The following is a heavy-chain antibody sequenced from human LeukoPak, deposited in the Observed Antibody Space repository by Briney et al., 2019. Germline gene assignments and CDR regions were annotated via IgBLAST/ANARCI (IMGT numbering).Heavy chain of an antibody. D-gene: IGHD6-13*01. CDR2: INAGNGNT. V-gene: IGHV1-3*03. CDR1: GYTFTSYA. CDR3: ARGYSSSWSNYFDY. J-gene: IGHJ4*02. Sequence: GASVKVSCKASGYTFTSYAMHWVRQTPGQRLEWMGWINAGNGNTKYSQEFQGRVTITRDTSASTAYMELSSLRSEDMAVYYCARGYSSSWSNYFDYWGQGTLVTVSS.